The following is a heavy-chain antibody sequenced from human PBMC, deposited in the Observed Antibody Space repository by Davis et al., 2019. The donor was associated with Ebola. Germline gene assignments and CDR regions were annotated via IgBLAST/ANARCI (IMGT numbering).Heavy chain of an antibody. CDR1: GFTFSSYS. Sequence: GESLKISCAASGFTFSSYSMNWVRQAPGKGLEWVSSISSSSSYIYYADSVKGRFTISRDNSKNTLYLQMNSLRAEDTAVYYCAKHSSSGYYYYGMDVWGQGTTVTVSS. CDR2: ISSSSSYI. CDR3: AKHSSSGYYYYGMDV. D-gene: IGHD6-6*01. J-gene: IGHJ6*02. V-gene: IGHV3-21*04.